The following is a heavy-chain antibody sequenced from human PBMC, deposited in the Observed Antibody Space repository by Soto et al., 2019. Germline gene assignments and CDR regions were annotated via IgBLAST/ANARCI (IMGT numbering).Heavy chain of an antibody. Sequence: SETLSLTCTVSGGSISSGGYYWSWIRQHPGKGLEWIGYIYYSGSTYYNPSLKSRVTISVDTSKNQFSLKLSSVTAADTAVYYCARVVVAGTSSWYFDYWGQGTLVTV. D-gene: IGHD6-13*01. CDR1: GGSISSGGYY. CDR3: ARVVVAGTSSWYFDY. J-gene: IGHJ4*02. V-gene: IGHV4-31*03. CDR2: IYYSGST.